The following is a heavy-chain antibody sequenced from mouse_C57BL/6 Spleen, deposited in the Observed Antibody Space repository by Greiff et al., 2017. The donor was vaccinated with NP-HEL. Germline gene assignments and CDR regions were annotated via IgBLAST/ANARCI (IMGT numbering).Heavy chain of an antibody. CDR2: ISDGGSYT. V-gene: IGHV5-4*01. CDR3: ESNDDAMDY. Sequence: EVQVVESGGGLVKPGGSLKLSCAASGFTFSSYAMSWVRQTPEKRLEWVATISDGGSYTYYPDTVKGRFTISRDNAKNNLYLQMSHLKSEDTAMYYCESNDDAMDYWGQGTSVTVSS. J-gene: IGHJ4*01. D-gene: IGHD2-12*01. CDR1: GFTFSSYA.